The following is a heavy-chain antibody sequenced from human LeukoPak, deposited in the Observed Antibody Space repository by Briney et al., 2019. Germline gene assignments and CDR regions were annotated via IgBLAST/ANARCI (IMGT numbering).Heavy chain of an antibody. J-gene: IGHJ4*02. Sequence: QPGGSLRLSCAASGFTFTNYAMSWVRQAPGKGLEWVSVLTGDGGTYYAGSVKGRFTNSRDDSKNTLFLQMNSLRAEDTAVYFCAKVKWKLIGYFDYWGQGTLVTVSS. CDR3: AKVKWKLIGYFDY. D-gene: IGHD1-20*01. CDR2: LTGDGGT. V-gene: IGHV3-23*01. CDR1: GFTFTNYA.